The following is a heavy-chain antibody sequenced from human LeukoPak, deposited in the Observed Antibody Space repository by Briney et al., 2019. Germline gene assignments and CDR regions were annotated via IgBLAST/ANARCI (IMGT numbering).Heavy chain of an antibody. Sequence: GASVKVSCKASGYTFTVYYMHWVRQAPGQGLEWMGWINPNSGGTNYAQKFQGRVAMTRDTSISTAYMELSRLRSDDTAVYYCARRDCSGGSCYVEGAAWFDPWGQGTLVTVSS. CDR2: INPNSGGT. CDR1: GYTFTVYY. J-gene: IGHJ5*02. D-gene: IGHD2-15*01. CDR3: ARRDCSGGSCYVEGAAWFDP. V-gene: IGHV1-2*02.